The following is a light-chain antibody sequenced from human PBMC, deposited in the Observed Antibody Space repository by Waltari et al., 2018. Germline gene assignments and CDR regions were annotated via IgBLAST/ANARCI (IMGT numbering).Light chain of an antibody. J-gene: IGKJ3*01. Sequence: VLTQSPATLSLSPGERATLSCRASETIGSSLAWYQQRPGQAPRLLIYDASNRAPGVPARFSGSGSGTDFTLTISSLESEDFAVYYCQQRFNWIFTFGPGTKVDI. CDR1: ETIGSS. V-gene: IGKV3-11*01. CDR3: QQRFNWIFT. CDR2: DAS.